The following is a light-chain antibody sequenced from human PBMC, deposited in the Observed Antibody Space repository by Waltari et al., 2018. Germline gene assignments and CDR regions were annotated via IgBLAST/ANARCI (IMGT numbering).Light chain of an antibody. CDR1: QTVDRNS. CDR3: QQRQNWPIT. CDR2: AAS. J-gene: IGKJ5*01. V-gene: IGKV3D-20*02. Sequence: IALTQSPGTLALSPGERATLSCRASQTVDRNSVAWYQQRPGQVPRLLIFAASSRATGIPDRFSASGSGTDFTLTISRLEPEDFAVYFCQQRQNWPITFGQGTRLEIK.